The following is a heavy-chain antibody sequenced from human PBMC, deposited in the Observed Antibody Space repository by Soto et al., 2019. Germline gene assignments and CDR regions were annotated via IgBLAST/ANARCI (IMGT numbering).Heavy chain of an antibody. CDR1: GYTFTSYG. CDR2: INGYTGNT. V-gene: IGHV1-18*01. Sequence: ASVKVSCEACGYTFTSYGLSWVRQAPGQGLEWMGWINGYTGNTNYAQKFQGRVTMTTDTSTNTAYLDLWTLISDDTAVYYCARSWVTGKGGIDAWGQGTTVTVSS. J-gene: IGHJ6*02. D-gene: IGHD3-16*01. CDR3: ARSWVTGKGGIDA.